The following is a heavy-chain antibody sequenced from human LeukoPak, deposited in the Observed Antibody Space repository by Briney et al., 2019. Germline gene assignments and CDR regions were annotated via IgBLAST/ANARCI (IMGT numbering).Heavy chain of an antibody. CDR3: ARQRTDDSSGSLDY. J-gene: IGHJ4*02. Sequence: SETLSLTCTVSGGSISSRSYYWGWIRQPPGKGLEWIGSIYYSGSSYNNPSLKSRVTISVDTSKNPFSLKLSSVTAADTAVYFCARQRTDDSSGSLDYWGQGTLVTVSS. V-gene: IGHV4-39*07. D-gene: IGHD3-22*01. CDR2: IYYSGSS. CDR1: GGSISSRSYY.